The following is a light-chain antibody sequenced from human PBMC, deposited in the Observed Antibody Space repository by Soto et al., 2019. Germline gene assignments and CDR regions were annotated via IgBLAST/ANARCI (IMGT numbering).Light chain of an antibody. V-gene: IGKV1-39*01. CDR2: AAS. Sequence: DIQMTQSPSSLSASVGDRVTITCRASQSISSYLNWYQQKPGKAPKLLIYAASSLQSGVPSRFSGSGSGTDFTLTISSLQPEDFATYYCQQSYSTPQVTFGRGTKLEIK. J-gene: IGKJ2*01. CDR1: QSISSY. CDR3: QQSYSTPQVT.